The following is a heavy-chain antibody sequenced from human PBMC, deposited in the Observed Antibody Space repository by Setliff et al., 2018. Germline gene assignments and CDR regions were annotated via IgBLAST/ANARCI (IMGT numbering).Heavy chain of an antibody. CDR3: ARGRGVASLSRRDSYFYMDV. V-gene: IGHV3-23*01. CDR1: GFTFSDYA. J-gene: IGHJ6*03. Sequence: GGSLRLSCAASGFTFSDYAMSWVRQAPGKGLEWVSTISGTGARTYYADSVKGRFTISRDNSKNTLFLQMNSLSVEDTAIYFCARGRGVASLSRRDSYFYMDVWGKGAAVTVSS. D-gene: IGHD5-12*01. CDR2: ISGTGART.